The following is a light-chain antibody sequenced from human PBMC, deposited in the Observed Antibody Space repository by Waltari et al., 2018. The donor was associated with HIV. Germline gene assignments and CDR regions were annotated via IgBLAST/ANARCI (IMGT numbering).Light chain of an antibody. V-gene: IGKV2-28*01. CDR1: QSLRHSNGNNC. J-gene: IGKJ1*01. Sequence: IVMTQSPVSLLVLVGEPASISCRSSQSLRHSNGNNCLGWYEQKPGRTPQRLLDVSSNRASGVPDRLSGSGSGTHVTLRISRVATEGVGVYYCMQSLQSPWTFGQGTKV. CDR3: MQSLQSPWT. CDR2: VSS.